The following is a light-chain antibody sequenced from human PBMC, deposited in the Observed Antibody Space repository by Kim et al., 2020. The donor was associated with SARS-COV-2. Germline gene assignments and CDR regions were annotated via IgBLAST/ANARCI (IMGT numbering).Light chain of an antibody. J-gene: IGLJ3*02. CDR1: KLGNKY. Sequence: SYELTQPPSVSVSPGQTASITCSGDKLGNKYASWYQQKPGQSPVMVIYQERKRPSGIPERFSGSKSGDTATLTISGTQATDEADYYCQAWDNSAAVFGGGTQLTVL. CDR2: QER. CDR3: QAWDNSAAV. V-gene: IGLV3-1*01.